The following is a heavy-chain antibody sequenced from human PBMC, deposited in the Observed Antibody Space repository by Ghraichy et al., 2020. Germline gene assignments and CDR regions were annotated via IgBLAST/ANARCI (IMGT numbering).Heavy chain of an antibody. D-gene: IGHD1-26*01. CDR2: IYYSGST. V-gene: IGHV4-59*01. Sequence: SETLSLTCTVSGGSISSYYWSWIRQPPGKGLEWIGYIYYSGSTNYNPSLKSRVTISVDTSKNQFSLKLSSVTAADTAVYYCARGRVGWEEDYYYMDVWGKGTPVTVSS. CDR3: ARGRVGWEEDYYYMDV. CDR1: GGSISSYY. J-gene: IGHJ6*03.